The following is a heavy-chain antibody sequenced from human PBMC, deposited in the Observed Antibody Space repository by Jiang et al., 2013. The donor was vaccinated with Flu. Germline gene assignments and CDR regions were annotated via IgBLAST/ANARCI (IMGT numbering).Heavy chain of an antibody. CDR3: ARAPRGYCSGGSCYGLDY. Sequence: GPGLVKPSETLSLTCTVSGGSISSYYWSWIRQPPGKGLEWIGYIYYSGSTNYNPSLKSRVTISVDTSKNQFSLKLSSVTAADTAVYYCARAPRGYCSGGSCYGLDYWGQG. D-gene: IGHD2-15*01. CDR2: IYYSGST. J-gene: IGHJ4*02. V-gene: IGHV4-59*13. CDR1: GGSISSYY.